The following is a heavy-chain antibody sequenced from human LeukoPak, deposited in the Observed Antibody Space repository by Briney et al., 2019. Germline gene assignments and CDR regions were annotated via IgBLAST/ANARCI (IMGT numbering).Heavy chain of an antibody. V-gene: IGHV4-59*06. J-gene: IGHJ3*02. Sequence: PSETLSLTCTVSGGSISSYYWSWIRQPPGKGLEWIGYIYYSGSTYYNPSLKSRVTISVDTSKNQFSLKLSSVTAADTAVYYCARNQYYYDSSAADAFDIWGQGTMVTVSS. CDR3: ARNQYYYDSSAADAFDI. CDR1: GGSISSYY. CDR2: IYYSGST. D-gene: IGHD3-22*01.